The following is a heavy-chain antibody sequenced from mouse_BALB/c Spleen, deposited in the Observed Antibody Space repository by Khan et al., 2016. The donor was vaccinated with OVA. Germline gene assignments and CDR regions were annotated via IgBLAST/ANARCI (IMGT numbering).Heavy chain of an antibody. CDR3: ARGWAAYYRNDGGAMEY. D-gene: IGHD2-14*01. V-gene: IGHV9-4*02. Sequence: QIQLVQSGPELKKPGETVRISCKASGYTFTTAGIQWVQKMPGKGLKWVGWINTHSGVPKYAEDFKGRFAFSLEISVNTAYLQITNLKNEDTATYCCARGWAAYYRNDGGAMEYWGQGTSVTVSS. CDR2: INTHSGVP. J-gene: IGHJ4*01. CDR1: GYTFTTAG.